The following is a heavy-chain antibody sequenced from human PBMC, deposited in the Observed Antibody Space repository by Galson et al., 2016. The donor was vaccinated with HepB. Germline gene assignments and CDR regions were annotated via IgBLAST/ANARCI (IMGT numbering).Heavy chain of an antibody. D-gene: IGHD6-19*01. CDR1: GFTFSDCA. V-gene: IGHV3-73*01. CDR3: TRDAGWKNWLDP. J-gene: IGHJ5*02. Sequence: SLRLSCAASGFTFSDCAIHWVRQASGKGLEWVGRIERPTSSDATECVASVKGRFTISRDESRSSAYLQMDSLKTEDTAVYYCTRDAGWKNWLDPWGQGTLVTVSS. CDR2: IERPTSSDAT.